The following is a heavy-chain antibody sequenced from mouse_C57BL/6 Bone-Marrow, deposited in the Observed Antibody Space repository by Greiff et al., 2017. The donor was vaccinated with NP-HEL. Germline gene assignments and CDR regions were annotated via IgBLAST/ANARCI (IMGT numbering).Heavy chain of an antibody. CDR1: GYTFTSYW. CDR3: ARYGYSYYVDY. D-gene: IGHD2-2*01. Sequence: VQLQQPGAELVRPGTSVKLSCKASGYTFTSYWMHWVKQRPGQGLEWIGVIDPSDSYTNYNQKFKGKATLTVDTSSSTAYMQLSSLTSEDSAVYYCARYGYSYYVDYWGQGTTLTVSS. CDR2: IDPSDSYT. J-gene: IGHJ2*01. V-gene: IGHV1-59*01.